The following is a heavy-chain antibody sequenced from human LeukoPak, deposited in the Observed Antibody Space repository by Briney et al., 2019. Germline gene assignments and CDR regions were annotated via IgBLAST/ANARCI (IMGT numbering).Heavy chain of an antibody. CDR3: ATSPVVTAGP. V-gene: IGHV3-21*01. J-gene: IGHJ5*02. CDR2: ISSSSSYI. Sequence: PGGSLRLSCAASGFTFSSYSMNWVRQAPGKGLEWVSSISSSSSYIYYADSVKGRFTISRDNAKNSLYLQMNSLRAEDTAVYYCATSPVVTAGPWGQGTLATVSP. CDR1: GFTFSSYS. D-gene: IGHD4-23*01.